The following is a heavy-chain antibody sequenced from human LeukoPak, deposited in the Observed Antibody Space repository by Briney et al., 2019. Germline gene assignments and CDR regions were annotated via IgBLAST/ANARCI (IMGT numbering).Heavy chain of an antibody. CDR1: GGSFSGYY. D-gene: IGHD4-17*01. V-gene: IGHV4-34*01. CDR2: IDHSGIT. J-gene: IGHJ6*03. CDR3: ARRNEFSPLYGDPVDYMDV. Sequence: SETLSLTCAVYGGSFSGYYWSWIRQSSGEGLEWIGEIDHSGITSYNPSLKSRVTMSVDTSKDQFSLKVNSVTAADTAVYYCARRNEFSPLYGDPVDYMDVWGKGTTVIVSS.